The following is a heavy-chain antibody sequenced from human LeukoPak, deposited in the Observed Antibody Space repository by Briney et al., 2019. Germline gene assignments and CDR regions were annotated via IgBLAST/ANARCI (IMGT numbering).Heavy chain of an antibody. CDR3: ARGLYDSSGYYLYYFQY. V-gene: IGHV4-59*01. Sequence: KPSETLSLTCTVSGGSISSYYWNWVRQPPGKGLEWIGYIYHSGSTNYNPSLKSRVTISVDTSKNQFSLKLNSVTAADTAVYYCARGLYDSSGYYLYYFQYWGQGTLVTVSS. CDR1: GGSISSYY. CDR2: IYHSGST. D-gene: IGHD3-22*01. J-gene: IGHJ4*02.